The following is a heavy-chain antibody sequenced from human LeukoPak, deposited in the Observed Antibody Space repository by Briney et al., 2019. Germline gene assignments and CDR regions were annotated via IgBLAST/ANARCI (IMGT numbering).Heavy chain of an antibody. V-gene: IGHV4-4*07. J-gene: IGHJ5*02. Sequence: PSETLSLTCTVSGGSISSYYWSWIRQPAGKGLEWIGRIYTSGSTNYNPSLKSRVTMSVDTSKDQFSLKLSSVTAADTAVYYCARDLPPYGSGRSNWFDPWGQGTLVTVSS. CDR3: ARDLPPYGSGRSNWFDP. CDR1: GGSISSYY. D-gene: IGHD3-10*01. CDR2: IYTSGST.